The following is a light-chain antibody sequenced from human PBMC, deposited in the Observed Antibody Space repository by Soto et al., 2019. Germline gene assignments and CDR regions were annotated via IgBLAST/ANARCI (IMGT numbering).Light chain of an antibody. CDR3: SSFTSSTTLL. Sequence: QSALTQPASVSGSPGQSITISCTGTSSDVGGYNYVSWYQQHPGKAPKLIIYEVTHRPSGVSSRFYGSRSGNTASLTISGLQAEDEAHYYCSSFTSSTTLLFGGGTKVTVL. CDR1: SSDVGGYNY. CDR2: EVT. J-gene: IGLJ2*01. V-gene: IGLV2-14*01.